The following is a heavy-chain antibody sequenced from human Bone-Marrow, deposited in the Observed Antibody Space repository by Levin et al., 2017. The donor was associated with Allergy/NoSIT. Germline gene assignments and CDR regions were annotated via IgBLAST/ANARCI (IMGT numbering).Heavy chain of an antibody. Sequence: GGSLRLSCAASGISVSNNHMSWVRQAPGKGLECVAGIYSGGDTYQSDSVKSRFTVSRDNSKNTVYLHMSNLGGDDTAVYYCARGYKSGLSFGWGQGTLVTVSS. D-gene: IGHD5-12*01. CDR1: GISVSNNH. CDR2: IYSGGDT. J-gene: IGHJ4*02. CDR3: ARGYKSGLSFG. V-gene: IGHV3-66*01.